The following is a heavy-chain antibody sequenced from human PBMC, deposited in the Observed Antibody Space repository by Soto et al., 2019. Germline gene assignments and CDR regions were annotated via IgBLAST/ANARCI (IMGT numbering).Heavy chain of an antibody. CDR3: ARGVREKDYAIYYYGMDV. J-gene: IGHJ6*02. V-gene: IGHV4-34*01. D-gene: IGHD4-17*01. Sequence: QVQLQQWGAGLLKPSETLSLTCAVYGGSFSGYYWSWIRQPPGKGLEWIGEINHSGSTNYNPSLKSRVTISVDTSKNQFSLKLSSVTAADTAVYYCARGVREKDYAIYYYGMDVWGQGTTVTVSS. CDR2: INHSGST. CDR1: GGSFSGYY.